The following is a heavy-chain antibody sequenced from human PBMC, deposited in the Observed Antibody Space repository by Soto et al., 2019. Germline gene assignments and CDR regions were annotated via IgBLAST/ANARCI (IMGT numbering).Heavy chain of an antibody. V-gene: IGHV4-30-4*01. CDR1: GGSISNVNDY. D-gene: IGHD2-8*01. CDR2: IYYTGNT. Sequence: SETLSLTCTVSGGSISNVNDYWSWIRQPPGKGLEWIGFIYYTGNTYYNPSLRSRITISVDTSKNQFSLDLSSVTAADTAVYYCAKLYYANSFDPWGQGTLVTVSS. CDR3: AKLYYANSFDP. J-gene: IGHJ5*02.